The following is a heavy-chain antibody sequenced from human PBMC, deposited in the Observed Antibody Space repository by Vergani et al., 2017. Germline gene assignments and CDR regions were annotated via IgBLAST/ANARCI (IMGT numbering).Heavy chain of an antibody. J-gene: IGHJ4*02. Sequence: QVQLVQSGAEVKKPGSSVKVSCKASGGTFSSYAISWVRQAPGQGLEWMGWINPNSGGTNYAQKFQGMVTMTRDTSISTAYMELSRLRSDDTAVYYCARSTTYDFWSGYSPYYFDYWGQGTLVTVSS. CDR3: ARSTTYDFWSGYSPYYFDY. V-gene: IGHV1-2*02. CDR2: INPNSGGT. D-gene: IGHD3-3*01. CDR1: GGTFSSYA.